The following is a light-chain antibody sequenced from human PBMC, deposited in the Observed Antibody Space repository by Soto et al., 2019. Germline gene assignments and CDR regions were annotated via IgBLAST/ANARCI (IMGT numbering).Light chain of an antibody. J-gene: IGLJ3*02. CDR1: SSDVGGYNY. CDR2: DVG. CDR3: SSYTSNSTWV. Sequence: QSVLTQPASVSGSPGQSIAISCTGTSSDVGGYNYVSWYQHHPGKAPKLMIYDVGNRPSGVSDRFSGSKSGNTASLTISGLQAEDEADYYCSSYTSNSTWVFGGGTKLTVL. V-gene: IGLV2-14*03.